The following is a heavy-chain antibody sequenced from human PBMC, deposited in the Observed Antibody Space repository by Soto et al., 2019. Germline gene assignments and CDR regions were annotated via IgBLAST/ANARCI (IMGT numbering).Heavy chain of an antibody. CDR3: AKDRSTGWYYFDY. D-gene: IGHD6-19*01. V-gene: IGHV3-7*03. J-gene: IGHJ4*02. CDR2: IAHDGSEK. CDR1: GFSFSSYW. Sequence: PGGSLRLSCAVSGFSFSSYWMSWVRQAPGRGLEWVATIAHDGSEKFYVDSVKGRFTISRDSSKNMVYLQMNSLRAEDTAVYYCAKDRSTGWYYFDYWGQGTPVTVSS.